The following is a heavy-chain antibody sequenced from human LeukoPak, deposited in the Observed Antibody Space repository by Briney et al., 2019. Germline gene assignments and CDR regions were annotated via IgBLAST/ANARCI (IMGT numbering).Heavy chain of an antibody. D-gene: IGHD3-10*01. Sequence: GGSLRLSCAASGFTFSSYEMNWVRQAPGKGLEWVSYISSSGSTIYYADSVKGRFTISRDNAKNSLYLQMNSLRAEDTAVYYCARGVWFGELLVLSFDYWGQGTLVTVSS. CDR3: ARGVWFGELLVLSFDY. J-gene: IGHJ4*02. CDR2: ISSSGSTI. V-gene: IGHV3-48*03. CDR1: GFTFSSYE.